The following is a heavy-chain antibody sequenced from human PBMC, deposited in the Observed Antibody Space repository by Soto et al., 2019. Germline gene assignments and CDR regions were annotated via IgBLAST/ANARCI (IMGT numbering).Heavy chain of an antibody. CDR3: AKTYSSGWPDAFDI. CDR2: IIGSGGST. Sequence: XGSLRLSCAAAGVTFSSYAMSWVRQAPGKGLEWVSAIIGSGGSTYYADSVKGRFTISRDNSKNTLYLQMNSLRAEDTAVYYCAKTYSSGWPDAFDIWGQGTMVTVSS. CDR1: GVTFSSYA. J-gene: IGHJ3*02. V-gene: IGHV3-23*01. D-gene: IGHD6-19*01.